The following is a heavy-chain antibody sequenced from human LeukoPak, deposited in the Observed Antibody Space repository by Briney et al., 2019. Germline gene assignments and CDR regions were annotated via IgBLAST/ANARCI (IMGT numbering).Heavy chain of an antibody. J-gene: IGHJ1*01. Sequence: GGSLRLSCAGSGFIFTTYGMSWVRQAPEKGLEWVSYITDSGSSTSYADSVRGRFTISRDNAKNSLFLQMNSLRAEDTAVYYSTRGYRSGTNYEWGRGTLVTVSS. CDR1: GFIFTTYG. V-gene: IGHV3-48*04. CDR2: ITDSGSST. D-gene: IGHD3-10*01. CDR3: TRGYRSGTNYE.